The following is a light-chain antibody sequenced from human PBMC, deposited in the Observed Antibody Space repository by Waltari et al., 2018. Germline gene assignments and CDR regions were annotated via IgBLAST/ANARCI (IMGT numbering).Light chain of an antibody. CDR1: SSNLGRSS. CDR2: RNN. V-gene: IGLV1-47*01. CDR3: AAWDDSLSGRF. J-gene: IGLJ1*01. Sequence: QSVLTQPPSASGTPGQRVSMSCSGSSSNLGRSSFPWYQQVPGTAPKLLIYRNNQRPSGVPDRFSGSKSGTSASLAISGLRSEDEADYYCAAWDDSLSGRFFGSGTKVTVL.